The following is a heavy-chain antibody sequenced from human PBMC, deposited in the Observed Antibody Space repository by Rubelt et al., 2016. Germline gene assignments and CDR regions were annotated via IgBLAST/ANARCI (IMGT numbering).Heavy chain of an antibody. D-gene: IGHD1-26*01. V-gene: IGHV3-30*18. CDR2: ISFDEHNQ. J-gene: IGHJ4*02. CDR3: AKGSGKTSGPIN. CDR1: GFTFSSYG. Sequence: QVQLVESGGGVVQPGRSLRLSCAASGFTFSSYGMHWVRQAPGKGLEWVAVISFDEHNQYYADSVQGRLTISRDNSSNTLYLQMDSLSAVESAVYYCAKGSGKTSGPINRGQGTLVTVSS.